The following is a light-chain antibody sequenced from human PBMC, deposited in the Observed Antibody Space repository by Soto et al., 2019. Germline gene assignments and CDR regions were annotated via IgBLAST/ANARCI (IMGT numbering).Light chain of an antibody. CDR2: GAS. V-gene: IGKV3-15*01. CDR3: QQYDNWPPIT. J-gene: IGKJ5*01. CDR1: QSVNSK. Sequence: EIVMTQSPATPCVSPGDRATLSCRASQSVNSKIAWYQQKPGQAPRLLIFGASTRATGIPARFSGSGSGTEFTLTIRSLQSEDFAVYYCQQYDNWPPITFGQGTRREIK.